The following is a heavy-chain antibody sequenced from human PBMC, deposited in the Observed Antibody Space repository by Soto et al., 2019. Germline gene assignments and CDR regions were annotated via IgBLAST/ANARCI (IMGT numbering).Heavy chain of an antibody. V-gene: IGHV3-30*18. CDR2: ISYDGNNK. Sequence: QVQLVESGGGVVQPGRSLRLSCAASGFTFSSYGMHWVRQAPGKGLEWVAVISYDGNNKYYADSVKGRFTISRDNFKNTLYLQINSVRAEDTAMYFCAKDHLATRVTTPSYWGQGTLVNVSS. D-gene: IGHD4-17*01. CDR1: GFTFSSYG. J-gene: IGHJ4*02. CDR3: AKDHLATRVTTPSY.